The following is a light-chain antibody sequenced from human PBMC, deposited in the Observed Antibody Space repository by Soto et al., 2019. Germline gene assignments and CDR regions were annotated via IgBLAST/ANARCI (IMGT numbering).Light chain of an antibody. J-gene: IGKJ1*01. V-gene: IGKV1-5*01. CDR2: DAS. Sequence: DIQMTQSPSTLSASVGARVTITCRASQSISSWLAWYPQKPGKAPKVLIYDASSLESGVPSRFSGSGSGTEFTLTISSLQPDDFATYYCQQYNVFPRAFGQGTKVDIK. CDR1: QSISSW. CDR3: QQYNVFPRA.